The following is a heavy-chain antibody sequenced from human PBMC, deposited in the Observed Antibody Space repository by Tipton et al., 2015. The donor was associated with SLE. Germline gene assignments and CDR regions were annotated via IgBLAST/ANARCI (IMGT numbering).Heavy chain of an antibody. J-gene: IGHJ4*02. CDR1: GGSITSSSYY. CDR3: ARRYNWNYKDYFDY. CDR2: INYSGNT. Sequence: TLSLTCTVSGGSITSSSYYWVWIRQPPGKGLEWIGSINYSGNTDSNPSLKSRVSMSIDTSKNQFSLKLTSVTAADTAVYYCARRYNWNYKDYFDYWGQGTPVTVSS. D-gene: IGHD1-7*01. V-gene: IGHV4-39*01.